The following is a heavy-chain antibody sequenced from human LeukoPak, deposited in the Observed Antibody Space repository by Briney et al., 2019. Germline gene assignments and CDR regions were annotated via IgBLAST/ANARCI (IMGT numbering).Heavy chain of an antibody. CDR2: ISGHNGNT. D-gene: IGHD3-22*01. CDR1: GYTFTNYG. Sequence: ASVKVSCKPSGYTFTNYGVSWVRQAPEQGLEWMGWISGHNGNTNYAQKSQDRVTMTTDTSTSTAYMELTSLRSDDTAVYYCARVVSGSGYSIYWGQGTLVTVSS. J-gene: IGHJ4*02. V-gene: IGHV1-18*01. CDR3: ARVVSGSGYSIY.